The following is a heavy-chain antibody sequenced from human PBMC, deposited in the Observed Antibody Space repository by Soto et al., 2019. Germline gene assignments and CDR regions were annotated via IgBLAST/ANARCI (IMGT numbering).Heavy chain of an antibody. V-gene: IGHV6-1*01. J-gene: IGHJ4*02. Sequence: SQTLSLTCAISGDSVSSSSAAWNWIRQSPSRGLEWLGRTYYRSQWYSDYAASVRSRIVINPDTSKNQFSLQLNSVTPEDTAVYYCARYGSCYSVYFDYWGQGTLVTVSS. CDR2: TYYRSQWYS. D-gene: IGHD2-15*01. CDR3: ARYGSCYSVYFDY. CDR1: GDSVSSSSAA.